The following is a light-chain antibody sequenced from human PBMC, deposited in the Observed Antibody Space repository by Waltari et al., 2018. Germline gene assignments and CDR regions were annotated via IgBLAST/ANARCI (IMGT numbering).Light chain of an antibody. CDR3: MQSLQTPPWT. CDR1: QSPLHSHGNDY. Sequence: EIVMTQSQLSLPVTPGEPASISCRSSQSPLHSHGNDYLDWYVHKPGQSPQLLIYLGSNRAPGVPDRFSGSGSDTEFTLQISRVEAEDVGIYYCMQSLQTPPWTFGQGTKLEIK. V-gene: IGKV2-28*01. CDR2: LGS. J-gene: IGKJ1*01.